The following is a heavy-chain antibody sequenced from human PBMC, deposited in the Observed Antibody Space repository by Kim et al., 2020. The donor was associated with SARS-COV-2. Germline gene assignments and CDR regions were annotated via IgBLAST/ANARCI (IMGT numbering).Heavy chain of an antibody. J-gene: IGHJ4*02. CDR3: ATDYYGSGSYYPDY. D-gene: IGHD3-10*01. Sequence: AQKFQGRVTMTEDTSTDTAYMGLSSLRSEDTAVYYCATDYYGSGSYYPDYWGQGTLVTVSS. V-gene: IGHV1-24*01.